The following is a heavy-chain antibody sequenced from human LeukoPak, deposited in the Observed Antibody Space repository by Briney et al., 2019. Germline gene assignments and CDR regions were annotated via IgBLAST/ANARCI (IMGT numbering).Heavy chain of an antibody. V-gene: IGHV1-18*01. CDR3: ARKPRTTVEDY. CDR2: IGAYNGET. CDR1: GGTFSSYA. J-gene: IGHJ4*02. D-gene: IGHD4-23*01. Sequence: ASVKVSCKASGGTFSSYAISWVRQAPGQGLEWVGWIGAYNGETNYARKFQGRVTLATDTSTSTAYMELRSLRSDDTAVYYCARKPRTTVEDYWGQGTLVTVSS.